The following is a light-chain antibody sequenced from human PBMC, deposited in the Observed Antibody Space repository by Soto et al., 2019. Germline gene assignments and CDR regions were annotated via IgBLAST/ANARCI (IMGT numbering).Light chain of an antibody. Sequence: EIVLTQSPGTLSLSPGERVTLSCRASRSVSSSYLAWYQQKPGQAPRLLMYGASSRATGTPDRFSGSGSGTDFTLTISRLEPEDFAMYYCQQYGSSPITFGQGTRLEIK. CDR3: QQYGSSPIT. J-gene: IGKJ5*01. V-gene: IGKV3-20*01. CDR2: GAS. CDR1: RSVSSSY.